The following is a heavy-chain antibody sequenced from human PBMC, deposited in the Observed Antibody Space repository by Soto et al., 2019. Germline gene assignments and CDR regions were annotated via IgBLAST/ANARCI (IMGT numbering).Heavy chain of an antibody. CDR1: GFTFSNAW. J-gene: IGHJ4*02. Sequence: PGGSLRLSCAASGFTFSNAWMSWVRQAPGKGLEWVGRIKSKTDGGTTDYAAPVKGRFTISRDDSKNTLYLQMNSLKTEDTAVYYCTTTGDGYESGDDYWGQGTLVTVSS. CDR2: IKSKTDGGTT. CDR3: TTTGDGYESGDDY. D-gene: IGHD5-12*01. V-gene: IGHV3-15*01.